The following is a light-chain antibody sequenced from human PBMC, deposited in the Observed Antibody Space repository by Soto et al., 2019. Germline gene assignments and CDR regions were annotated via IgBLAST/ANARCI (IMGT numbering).Light chain of an antibody. CDR1: QSLNRW. V-gene: IGKV1-5*01. J-gene: IGKJ1*01. CDR2: DVS. Sequence: DIQITQSPSTLSGSVGDRVTITCRASQSLNRWLAWYQQKPGKAPKLLIYDVSSLESGVPPRFSGSGSGTDFTLTISGLQPDDFATYYCQQYDSYWTFGQGTKVDIK. CDR3: QQYDSYWT.